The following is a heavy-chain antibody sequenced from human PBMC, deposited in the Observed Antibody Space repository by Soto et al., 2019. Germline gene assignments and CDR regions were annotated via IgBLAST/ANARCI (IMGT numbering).Heavy chain of an antibody. CDR3: AKDVGYYDFWSGYSTLYYYYYYGMDV. CDR2: ISYDGSNK. CDR1: GFTFSSYG. D-gene: IGHD3-3*01. J-gene: IGHJ6*02. Sequence: SLRLSCAASGFTFSSYGMHWVRQAPGKGLEWVAVISYDGSNKYYADSVKGRFTISRDNSKNTLYLQMNSLRAEDTAVYYCAKDVGYYDFWSGYSTLYYYYYYGMDVWGRGTTVTVSS. V-gene: IGHV3-30*18.